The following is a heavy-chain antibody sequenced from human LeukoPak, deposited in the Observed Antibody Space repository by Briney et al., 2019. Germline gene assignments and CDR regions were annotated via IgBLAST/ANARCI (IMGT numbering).Heavy chain of an antibody. Sequence: GASVTVSCTASGYTFTGYYMHWVRQAPGQGLEWMGWINPNSGGTNYAQKFQGRVTMTRDTSISTAYMELSRLRSDDTAVYYCARGSGSYYYDSSGYCDYWGQGTLATVSS. CDR2: INPNSGGT. D-gene: IGHD3-22*01. CDR1: GYTFTGYY. J-gene: IGHJ4*02. CDR3: ARGSGSYYYDSSGYCDY. V-gene: IGHV1-2*02.